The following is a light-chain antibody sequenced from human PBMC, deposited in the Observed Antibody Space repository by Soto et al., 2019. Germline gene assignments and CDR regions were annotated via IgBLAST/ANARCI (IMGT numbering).Light chain of an antibody. Sequence: DIQITQSPSTLSASVGDRVTITCRASQSISSWLAWYQQKPGKAPKPLIYDASSLESGVPSRFSGSGSWTEFTLTIRSLQPDDFATYYCQQYNTYSQERTFGQGTKVDIK. J-gene: IGKJ1*01. CDR1: QSISSW. CDR3: QQYNTYSQERT. V-gene: IGKV1-5*01. CDR2: DAS.